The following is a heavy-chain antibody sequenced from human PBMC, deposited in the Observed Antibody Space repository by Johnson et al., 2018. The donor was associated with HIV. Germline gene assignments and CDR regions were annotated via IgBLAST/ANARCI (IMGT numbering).Heavy chain of an antibody. Sequence: VQLVESGGGLVKPGGSLRLSCAASGFTFSNAWMSWVRQAPGKGLEWVGRIKTKTDGGTTDYAAPVKGRFTISRENAKNSLYLQMNSLRAGDTAVYYCARATLGADDALDIWGQGTMVTVSS. CDR1: GFTFSNAW. CDR2: IKTKTDGGTT. V-gene: IGHV3-15*01. CDR3: ARATLGADDALDI. J-gene: IGHJ3*02. D-gene: IGHD1-26*01.